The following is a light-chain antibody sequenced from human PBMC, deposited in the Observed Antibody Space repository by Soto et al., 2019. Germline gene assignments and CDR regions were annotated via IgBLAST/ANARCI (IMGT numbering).Light chain of an antibody. J-gene: IGKJ1*01. CDR2: AAF. CDR1: QSMTTY. Sequence: DMVVTQAPATLSVSPWEGVTLSCRASQSMTTYLAWYQQKPGQAPRLLIYAAFTRATGIPARFSGSGSGTDFTLTISSLQPEDFAVYYCLQHNKWPRTFGQGTKVDIK. CDR3: LQHNKWPRT. V-gene: IGKV3D-15*01.